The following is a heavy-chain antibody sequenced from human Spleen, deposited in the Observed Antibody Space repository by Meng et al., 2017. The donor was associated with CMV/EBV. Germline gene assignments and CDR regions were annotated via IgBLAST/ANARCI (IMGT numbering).Heavy chain of an antibody. D-gene: IGHD3-10*01. Sequence: GESLKISCAASGLTFSSYSMNWVRQAPGKGLECVAVISYDGSNKYYADSVKGRFTISRDNSKNKMYLQMNSLRTEDTAVYYCAREQGRGAFDVWGQGTVVTVSS. CDR3: AREQGRGAFDV. V-gene: IGHV3-30*03. CDR1: GLTFSSYS. J-gene: IGHJ3*01. CDR2: ISYDGSNK.